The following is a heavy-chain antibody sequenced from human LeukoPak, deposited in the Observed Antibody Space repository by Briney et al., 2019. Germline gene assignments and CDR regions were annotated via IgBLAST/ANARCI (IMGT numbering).Heavy chain of an antibody. CDR3: ATLRLSDHFDY. D-gene: IGHD2-15*01. V-gene: IGHV3-23*01. Sequence: QPGGSLRLSCAASGFTFINYAMSWVRLAPGKGLEWLSAISDSGGNTYYADSVKGRFTISRDNSKNTLYLQMNSLRAEDTAVYYCATLRLSDHFDYWGQGTLVTVSS. CDR2: ISDSGGNT. J-gene: IGHJ4*02. CDR1: GFTFINYA.